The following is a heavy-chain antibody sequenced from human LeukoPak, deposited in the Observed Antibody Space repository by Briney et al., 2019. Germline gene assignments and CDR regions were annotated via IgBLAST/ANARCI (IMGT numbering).Heavy chain of an antibody. CDR1: GLTFSSYE. J-gene: IGHJ3*02. D-gene: IGHD3-22*01. CDR2: NSSSGSSI. CDR3: ARDSHKFDSSGYYPDAFDI. Sequence: GGSLRLSCAASGLTFSSYEMNWVRQAPGKGLEWVSYNSSSGSSIYYADSVKGRFTISRDNAKKSLYLQMHSLRAEDTAVYYCARDSHKFDSSGYYPDAFDIWGQGTMVTVSS. V-gene: IGHV3-48*03.